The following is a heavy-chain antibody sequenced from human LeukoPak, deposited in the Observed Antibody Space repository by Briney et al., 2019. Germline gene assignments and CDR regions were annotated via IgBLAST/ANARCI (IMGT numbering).Heavy chain of an antibody. J-gene: IGHJ4*02. Sequence: GSLRLSCAASGFTFSSYAMSWIRQPPGKGLEWIGSIYSSVSTYYNPSLKSRVTISVDTSKNQFSLRLSSVTAADTALYYCAYSGSYGHLGYWGQGTLVTVSS. CDR3: AYSGSYGHLGY. D-gene: IGHD1-26*01. V-gene: IGHV4-39*01. CDR1: GFTFSSYA. CDR2: IYSSVST.